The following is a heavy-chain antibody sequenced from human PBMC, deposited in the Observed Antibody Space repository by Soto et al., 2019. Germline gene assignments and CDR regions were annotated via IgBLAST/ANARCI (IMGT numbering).Heavy chain of an antibody. J-gene: IGHJ4*02. V-gene: IGHV3-9*01. CDR1: GFRFDDYA. CDR3: AMFHSNDLYYLFES. D-gene: IGHD3-10*01. CDR2: INWNSDTI. Sequence: EVQLVESGGGSVQPGGSLRLSCVASGFRFDDYAMHWVRQRPGKGLEWVSGINWNSDTIGYDDSVKGRFIVSRDNSEGSMYLQMSSLRVEDTAIYFCAMFHSNDLYYLFESRGQGTPVTVS.